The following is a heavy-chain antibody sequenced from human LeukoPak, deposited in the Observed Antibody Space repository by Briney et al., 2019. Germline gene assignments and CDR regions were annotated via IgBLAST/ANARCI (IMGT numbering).Heavy chain of an antibody. CDR1: GFTVSSNY. D-gene: IGHD3-10*02. Sequence: GGSLRLSCAASGFTVSSNYMSWVRQAPGKGLEWVSVIYSGGSTYYADSVKGRFTISRDNSKNTLYLQMNSLRAEDTAVYYCARGALVLLIDAFDIWGQGTMVTVSS. CDR3: ARGALVLLIDAFDI. V-gene: IGHV3-66*01. CDR2: IYSGGST. J-gene: IGHJ3*02.